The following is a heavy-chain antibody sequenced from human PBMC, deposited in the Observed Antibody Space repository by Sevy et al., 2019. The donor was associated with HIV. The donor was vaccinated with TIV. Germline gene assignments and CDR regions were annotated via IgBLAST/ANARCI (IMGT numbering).Heavy chain of an antibody. J-gene: IGHJ5*02. D-gene: IGHD2-15*01. CDR1: GYTFNTYR. Sequence: ASVKVSCKVSGYTFNTYRIHWVRQAPGQWLEWMGWISPHNGDTNYAQRLQCRVTMLTDTSSSTAYMELKSLRSDDTAVYYCATAYCSGGRCYSLASWGQGTLVTVSS. CDR3: ATAYCSGGRCYSLAS. V-gene: IGHV1-18*01. CDR2: ISPHNGDT.